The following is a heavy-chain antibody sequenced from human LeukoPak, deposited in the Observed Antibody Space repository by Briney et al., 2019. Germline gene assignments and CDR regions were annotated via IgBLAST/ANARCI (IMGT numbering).Heavy chain of an antibody. CDR1: GGTFSSYA. D-gene: IGHD7-27*01. CDR2: IILIFGTA. CDR3: ASQDVHNWGYYYGMDV. Sequence: GASVKVSCKASGGTFSSYAISWVRQAPGQGLEWMGGIILIFGTANYAQKFQGRVTITADESTSTAYMELSSLRSEDTAVYYCASQDVHNWGYYYGMDVWGQGTTVTVSS. J-gene: IGHJ6*02. V-gene: IGHV1-69*13.